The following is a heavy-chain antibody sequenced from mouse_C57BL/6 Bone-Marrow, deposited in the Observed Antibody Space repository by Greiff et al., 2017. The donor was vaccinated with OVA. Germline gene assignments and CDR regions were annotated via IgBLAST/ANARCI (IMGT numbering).Heavy chain of an antibody. V-gene: IGHV5-4*01. Sequence: EVKLMESGGGLVRPGGSLKLSCAASGFTFSSYAMSWVRQTPEKRLEWVATISDGGSYTDYPAKVKGRFTISTDNAKNNLYLHMRHLNSEDTAMYYCARDSNRYAYWGQGTLVTVSA. CDR2: ISDGGSYT. CDR3: ARDSNRYAY. J-gene: IGHJ3*01. D-gene: IGHD2-5*01. CDR1: GFTFSSYA.